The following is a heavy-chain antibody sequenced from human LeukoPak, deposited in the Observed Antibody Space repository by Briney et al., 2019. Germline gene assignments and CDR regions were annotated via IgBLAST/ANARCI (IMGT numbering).Heavy chain of an antibody. CDR1: GGSFNSYA. CDR2: IIPIIGIA. J-gene: IGHJ3*01. D-gene: IGHD2-2*01. CDR3: VRAPYCTSTSCYAHDVFDV. Sequence: GASVKVSCKASGGSFNSYAFSWVRQAPGQGLEWMGRIIPIIGIANYAQKFQGRVTITADKSTSTGYMELRSLRSEDAAVYYCVRAPYCTSTSCYAHDVFDVWGQGTMVTVSP. V-gene: IGHV1-69*04.